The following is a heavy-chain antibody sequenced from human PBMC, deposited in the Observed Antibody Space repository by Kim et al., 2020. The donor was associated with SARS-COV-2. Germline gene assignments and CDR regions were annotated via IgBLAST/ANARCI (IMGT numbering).Heavy chain of an antibody. CDR2: IYHSGST. CDR3: ASEGRNKYSSGWSRRGHDAFDI. Sequence: SETLSLTCAVSGGSISSSNWWSWVRQPPGKGLEWIGEIYHSGSTNYNPSLKSRVTISVDKSKNQFSLKLSSVTAADTAVYYCASEGRNKYSSGWSRRGHDAFDIWGQGTMVTVSS. V-gene: IGHV4-4*02. D-gene: IGHD6-19*01. J-gene: IGHJ3*02. CDR1: GGSISSSNW.